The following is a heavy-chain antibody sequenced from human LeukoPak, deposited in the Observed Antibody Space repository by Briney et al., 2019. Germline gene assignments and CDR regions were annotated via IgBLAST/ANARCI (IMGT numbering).Heavy chain of an antibody. CDR3: ARGEDYYDSGGYFGDAFDI. Sequence: SETLSLTCAVYGGSFSGYYWSWIRQPPGKGLEWIGEIYHGGSTNYNSSLKSRVTISIDTFKNQFSLKLSSVTAADTAVYYCARGEDYYDSGGYFGDAFDIWGQGTMVTVSS. D-gene: IGHD3-22*01. V-gene: IGHV4-34*01. CDR2: IYHGGST. J-gene: IGHJ3*02. CDR1: GGSFSGYY.